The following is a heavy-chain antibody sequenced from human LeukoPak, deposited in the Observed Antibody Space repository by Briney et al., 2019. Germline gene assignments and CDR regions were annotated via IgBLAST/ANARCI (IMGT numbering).Heavy chain of an antibody. Sequence: SLSLSCAASGLSFVYYAMHWVRQAPGKGLEGVAGISWNSGSIGYAGSVKGRSTISIDNAKNSVDLQVNSLTAEDRALHYCARDSLRGGSSGPEGLVDYWGQGTLVTVSS. J-gene: IGHJ4*02. V-gene: IGHV3-9*01. CDR3: ARDSLRGGSSGPEGLVDY. CDR1: GLSFVYYA. D-gene: IGHD6-19*01. CDR2: ISWNSGSI.